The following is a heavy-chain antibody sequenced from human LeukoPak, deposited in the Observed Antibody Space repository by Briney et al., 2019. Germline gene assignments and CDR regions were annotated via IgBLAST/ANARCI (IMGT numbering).Heavy chain of an antibody. CDR3: ARDSDYDGIDS. Sequence: GGSLRLSCVASGFTLSSYEMYWVRQAPEKGLEWLSYISISGSTMYYADSVKGRFTISRDSAKNSLYLQMNSLRAEDTAVYYCARDSDYDGIDSWGQGTLVTVSS. J-gene: IGHJ5*01. D-gene: IGHD4-23*01. V-gene: IGHV3-48*03. CDR2: ISISGSTM. CDR1: GFTLSSYE.